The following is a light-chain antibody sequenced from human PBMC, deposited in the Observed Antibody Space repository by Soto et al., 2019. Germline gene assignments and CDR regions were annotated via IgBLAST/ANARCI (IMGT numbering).Light chain of an antibody. CDR2: AAS. J-gene: IGKJ1*01. CDR1: QSVGRNY. CDR3: QQYGTSPWA. Sequence: EIVLTQFPGTLSLSPGERATLSCRASQSVGRNYVAWYQQKPGQAPRVIIYAASNRASGIPDRFSGSGSGSDFTLTISRLEPEDFAVYYCQQYGTSPWAFGQGTKVAIK. V-gene: IGKV3-20*01.